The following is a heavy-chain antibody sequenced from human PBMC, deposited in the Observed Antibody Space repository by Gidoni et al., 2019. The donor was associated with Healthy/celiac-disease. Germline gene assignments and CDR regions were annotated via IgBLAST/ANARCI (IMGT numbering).Heavy chain of an antibody. CDR2: IIPIFGTA. J-gene: IGHJ2*01. Sequence: QVQLVQSGAEVKKPGSSVKVSCKASGGTFSSYAISWVRQAPGQGLEWMGGIIPIFGTANYAQKFQGRVTITADKSTSTAYMELSSLRSEDTAVYYCARVHSYYDILTGLPGYFDLWGRGTLVTVSS. CDR1: GGTFSSYA. V-gene: IGHV1-69*06. D-gene: IGHD3-9*01. CDR3: ARVHSYYDILTGLPGYFDL.